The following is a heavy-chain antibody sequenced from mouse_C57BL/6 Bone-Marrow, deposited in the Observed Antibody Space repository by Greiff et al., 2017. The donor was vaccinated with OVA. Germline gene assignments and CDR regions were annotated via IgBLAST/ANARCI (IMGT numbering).Heavy chain of an antibody. Sequence: QVQLQQPGAELVKPGASVKLSCKASGYTFTSYWMHWVKQRPGQGLEWIGMIHPNSGSTNYNEKFKSKATLTVDKSSSTAYMQLSSLTSEDSAVYYCARGHYGSSLHWYFDVWGTGTTVTVSS. J-gene: IGHJ1*03. D-gene: IGHD1-1*01. CDR2: IHPNSGST. CDR3: ARGHYGSSLHWYFDV. V-gene: IGHV1-64*01. CDR1: GYTFTSYW.